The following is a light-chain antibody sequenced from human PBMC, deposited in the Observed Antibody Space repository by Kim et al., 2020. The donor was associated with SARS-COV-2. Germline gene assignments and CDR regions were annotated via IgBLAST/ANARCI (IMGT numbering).Light chain of an antibody. CDR3: QLWDSSSDHPV. CDR1: NIGSKS. Sequence: SYELTQPPSVSVAPGKTARITCGGNNIGSKSVHWYQQQPGQAPVLVIYYDSDRPSGIPERFSGSNSGNTATLTISRVEAGDEADYYCQLWDSSSDHPVFGGGTQLTVL. J-gene: IGLJ3*02. CDR2: YDS. V-gene: IGLV3-21*04.